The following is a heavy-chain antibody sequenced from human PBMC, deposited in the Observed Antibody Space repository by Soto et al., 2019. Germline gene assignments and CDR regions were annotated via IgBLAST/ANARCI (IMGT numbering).Heavy chain of an antibody. Sequence: GGSLRLSCATSGFTFSSYAMSWVRQAPGKGLEWVSTISGSGGSTNYTDSVKGRFTISRDNSKNTLYLQMNSLRAEDTAVYYCAKDEGGYCSGGSCYPDYWGQGTLVTVSS. V-gene: IGHV3-23*01. CDR2: ISGSGGST. CDR3: AKDEGGYCSGGSCYPDY. CDR1: GFTFSSYA. J-gene: IGHJ4*02. D-gene: IGHD2-15*01.